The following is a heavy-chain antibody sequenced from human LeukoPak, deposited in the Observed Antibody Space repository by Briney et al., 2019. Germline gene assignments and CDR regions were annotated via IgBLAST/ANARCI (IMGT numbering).Heavy chain of an antibody. D-gene: IGHD4-17*01. CDR2: INYSGTT. Sequence: KTSETLSLTCTAFGGSISSGDYYWGWIRQPPGKGLEWIGSINYSGTTYYNPSLKSRVAISVDTSKNQFSLKLSSVTAADSAVYYCARRGATVTTSLGAFDYWGQGTLVTVSS. J-gene: IGHJ4*02. CDR3: ARRGATVTTSLGAFDY. V-gene: IGHV4-39*01. CDR1: GGSISSGDYY.